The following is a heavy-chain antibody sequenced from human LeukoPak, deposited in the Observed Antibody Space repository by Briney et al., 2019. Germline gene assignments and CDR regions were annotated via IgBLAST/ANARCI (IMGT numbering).Heavy chain of an antibody. CDR3: AWGVITKGFDY. V-gene: IGHV4-31*03. D-gene: IGHD3-10*01. CDR1: GGSISSGGYY. Sequence: PLETLSLTCTVSGGSISSGGYYWSWIRQHPGKGLEWIGYIYYSGSIYYNPSLKSRVTISVDTSKNQFSLKLSSVTAADTAVYYCAWGVITKGFDYWGQGTLVTVSS. CDR2: IYYSGSI. J-gene: IGHJ4*02.